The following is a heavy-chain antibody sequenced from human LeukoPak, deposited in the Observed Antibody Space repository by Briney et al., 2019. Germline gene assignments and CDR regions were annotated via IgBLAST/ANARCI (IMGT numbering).Heavy chain of an antibody. J-gene: IGHJ4*02. Sequence: SLRLSCAASGFTFDDYAMHWVRQAPGKGLEWGSGISWNRGSIGYAVSVKGRFTISRDNAKNSLYLQMNSLRAEDTAVYYCARGENDLFWGQGTLVTVSS. D-gene: IGHD1-1*01. CDR3: ARGENDLF. CDR1: GFTFDDYA. CDR2: ISWNRGSI. V-gene: IGHV3-9*01.